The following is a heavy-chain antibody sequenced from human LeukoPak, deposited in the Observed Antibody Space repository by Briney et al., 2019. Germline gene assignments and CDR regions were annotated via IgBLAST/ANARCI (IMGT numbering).Heavy chain of an antibody. V-gene: IGHV4-4*07. J-gene: IGHJ3*02. Sequence: PSETLSLTGTVASASINNIYWSWLRPPARKGLEWSGLTYTNGATNYNPSLKGRVSMSVAASKTQFSLKLSSVAAADTAVYFCANKNNGGAVEIWGQGTVVADSS. CDR1: SASINNIY. CDR2: TYTNGAT. D-gene: IGHD1/OR15-1a*01. CDR3: ANKNNGGAVEI.